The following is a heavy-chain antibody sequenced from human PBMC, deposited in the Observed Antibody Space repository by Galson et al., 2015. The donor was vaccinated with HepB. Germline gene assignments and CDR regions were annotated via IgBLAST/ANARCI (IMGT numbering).Heavy chain of an antibody. D-gene: IGHD6-13*01. CDR2: IYWDDDK. V-gene: IGHV2-5*02. CDR3: AHQLLLAAAGTRFDP. CDR1: GFSLSTSGVG. Sequence: PALVKPTQTLTLTCTFSGFSLSTSGVGVGWIRQPPGKALEWLALIYWDDDKRYSPSLKSRLTITKDTSKNQVVLTMTNMDPVDTATYYCAHQLLLAAAGTRFDPWGQGTLVTVSS. J-gene: IGHJ5*02.